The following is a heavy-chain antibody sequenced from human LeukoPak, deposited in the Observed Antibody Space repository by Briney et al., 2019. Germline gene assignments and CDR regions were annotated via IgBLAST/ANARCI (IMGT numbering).Heavy chain of an antibody. CDR2: MNEDGSEK. D-gene: IGHD4-11*01. V-gene: IGHV3-7*01. CDR1: GFTFSTYS. CDR3: ARDRGYSNFDY. J-gene: IGHJ4*02. Sequence: GESLRLSCAASGFTFSTYSMNWVRQAPGKGLEWVANMNEDGSEKNYVDSVKGRFTISRDNAQDSLYLQMNSLRAEDTAVYYCARDRGYSNFDYWGQGTLLTVSS.